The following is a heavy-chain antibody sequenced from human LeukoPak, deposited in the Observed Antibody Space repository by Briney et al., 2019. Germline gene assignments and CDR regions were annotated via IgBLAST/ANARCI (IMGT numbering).Heavy chain of an antibody. Sequence: SVKVSCKASGGTFSGYAISWVRQAPGQGLEWMGGVIPMFATANYAPKFQDRVTITADESTSTAYMELRSLRSEDTAVYHCARGPHGDYGYFDYWGQGTLVTVSS. CDR2: VIPMFATA. CDR3: ARGPHGDYGYFDY. V-gene: IGHV1-69*01. J-gene: IGHJ4*02. D-gene: IGHD4-17*01. CDR1: GGTFSGYA.